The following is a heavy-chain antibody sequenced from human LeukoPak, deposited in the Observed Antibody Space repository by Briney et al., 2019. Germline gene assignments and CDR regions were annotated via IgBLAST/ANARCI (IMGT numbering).Heavy chain of an antibody. CDR2: INHSGST. CDR1: GGSFSGYY. J-gene: IGHJ5*02. Sequence: PSETLSLTCAVYGGSFSGYYWSWIRQPPGKGLEWIGEINHSGSTNYNPSLKSRVTISVDTSKNQFSLKLSSVTAADTAVYYCARGSTGPLGDDWFDPWGQGTHVTVSS. V-gene: IGHV4-34*01. CDR3: ARGSTGPLGDDWFDP. D-gene: IGHD3-16*01.